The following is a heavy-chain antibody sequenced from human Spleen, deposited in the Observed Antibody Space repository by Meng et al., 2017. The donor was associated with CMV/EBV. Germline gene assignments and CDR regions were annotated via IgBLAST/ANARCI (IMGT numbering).Heavy chain of an antibody. CDR3: ARGDGDYDRAGTLYYYYGLDV. CDR1: GYTFTGYY. D-gene: IGHD4-17*01. Sequence: ASVKVSCKAFGYTFTGYYMHWVRQAPGQGLEWMGCIKPNNGGTNYAQKFQDRVTMTGDTSINTAYMELSSLTSEDTAVYYCARGDGDYDRAGTLYYYYGLDVWGRGTTVTVSS. J-gene: IGHJ6*02. CDR2: IKPNNGGT. V-gene: IGHV1-2*02.